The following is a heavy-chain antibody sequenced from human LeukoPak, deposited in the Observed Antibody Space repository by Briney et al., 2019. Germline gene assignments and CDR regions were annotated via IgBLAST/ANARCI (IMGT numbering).Heavy chain of an antibody. CDR3: ETGDRRNY. V-gene: IGHV1-3*01. CDR2: INGGNDNT. Sequence: AGVNVSRKASGDKFTGDAGQRVRQAPGQRPETMRLINGGNDNTKYSQNFQGRLTITRDTSASTAYMELSSLRSEDTAVYYCETGDRRNYWGQGTLVTVSA. CDR1: GDKFTGDA. J-gene: IGHJ4*02. D-gene: IGHD7-27*01.